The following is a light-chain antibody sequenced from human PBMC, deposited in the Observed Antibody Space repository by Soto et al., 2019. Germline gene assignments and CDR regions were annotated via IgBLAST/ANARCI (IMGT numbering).Light chain of an antibody. CDR1: QSVSSK. V-gene: IGKV3-15*01. CDR3: QQYYDWPIT. CDR2: GAS. J-gene: IGKJ5*01. Sequence: EILMTQSPATLSVSPGERATLSCRASQSVSSKLAWYQQKPGQAPRLLIYGASTRATGIPARFSGSGSGTEFTLTISSLQSEDFAVYYCQQYYDWPITFGQGTRLEIK.